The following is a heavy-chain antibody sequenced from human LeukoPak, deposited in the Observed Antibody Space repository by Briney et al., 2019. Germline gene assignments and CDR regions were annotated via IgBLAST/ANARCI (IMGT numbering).Heavy chain of an antibody. V-gene: IGHV4-39*07. Sequence: SETLSLTCTVSGGSISSGSYYWGWIRQPPGKGLEWIGSIYYSGSTYYNPSLKSRVTISVDTSKNQFSLKLSSVTAADTAVYYCARDLPSYGSGKPTDYWGQGTLVTVSS. D-gene: IGHD3-10*01. CDR3: ARDLPSYGSGKPTDY. CDR1: GGSISSGSYY. CDR2: IYYSGST. J-gene: IGHJ4*02.